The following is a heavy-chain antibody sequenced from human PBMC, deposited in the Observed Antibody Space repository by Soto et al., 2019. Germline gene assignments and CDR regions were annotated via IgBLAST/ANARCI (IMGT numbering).Heavy chain of an antibody. V-gene: IGHV1-18*01. CDR2: ISAYNGNT. D-gene: IGHD3-22*01. J-gene: IGHJ4*02. CDR1: GYTFTSYG. CDR3: ARAGVLYYDSSGSYSYYFDY. Sequence: GASVKVSCKASGYTFTSYGISWVRQAPGQGLEWMGWISAYNGNTNYAQKLQGRVTMTTDTSTSTAYMELRSLRSDDTAVYYCARAGVLYYDSSGSYSYYFDYWGQGTLVTVSS.